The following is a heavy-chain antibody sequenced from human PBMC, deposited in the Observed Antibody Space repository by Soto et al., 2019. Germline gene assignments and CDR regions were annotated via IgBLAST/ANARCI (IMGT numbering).Heavy chain of an antibody. CDR1: GFSFSSYA. CDR3: ARDILVPGTMWYYFGMDV. D-gene: IGHD6-19*01. V-gene: IGHV3-30-3*01. CDR2: ISVDGNYE. Sequence: GGSLRLSCEASGFSFSSYALHWVRQAPGKGLEWLAVISVDGNYEFYADSVKGQFTISRDNPKNTLHLQMNSLRAEDTAVYYCARDILVPGTMWYYFGMDVWGQGTPVTVSS. J-gene: IGHJ6*02.